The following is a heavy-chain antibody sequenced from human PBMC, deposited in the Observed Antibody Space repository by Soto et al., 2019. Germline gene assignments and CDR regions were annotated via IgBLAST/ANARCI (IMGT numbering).Heavy chain of an antibody. Sequence: SETLSLTCTVSGGSISPNYWSWIRQPPGKGLEWVGYISYSGSTNCNPSLKSRVTMSVDTSKNQFSLKLSSVTAVDTATYYCARVIYDPGAYYWFDTWGQGTLVTVSS. CDR1: GGSISPNY. D-gene: IGHD3-10*01. CDR3: ARVIYDPGAYYWFDT. V-gene: IGHV4-59*01. J-gene: IGHJ5*02. CDR2: ISYSGST.